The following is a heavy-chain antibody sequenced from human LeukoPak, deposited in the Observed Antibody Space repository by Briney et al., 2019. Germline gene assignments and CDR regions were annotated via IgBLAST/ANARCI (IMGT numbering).Heavy chain of an antibody. CDR2: IYYSGST. CDR3: AKDLYVSGFYPTSLDD. V-gene: IGHV4-39*02. CDR1: GGSISSSSYY. D-gene: IGHD3-22*01. J-gene: IGHJ4*02. Sequence: SETLSLTCTVSGGSISSSSYYWGWIRQPPGKGLEWIGSIYYSGSTSYNPSLKSRVTISVDTSKSQFSLKLSSVTAADTAVYYCAKDLYVSGFYPTSLDDWGQGTLVTVSS.